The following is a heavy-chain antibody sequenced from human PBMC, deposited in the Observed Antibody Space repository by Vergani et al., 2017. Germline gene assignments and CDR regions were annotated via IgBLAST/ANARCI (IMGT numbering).Heavy chain of an antibody. CDR1: GYTFTGYY. V-gene: IGHV1-2*04. CDR2: INPNSGGT. CDR3: ARVLHTNENAFDI. D-gene: IGHD2/OR15-2a*01. J-gene: IGHJ3*02. Sequence: QVQLVQSGAEVKKPGASVKVSCKASGYTFTGYYMHWVRQAPGQGPAWMGWINPNSGGTNYAQKFQGWVTMTRDTSISTAYMELSRLRSDDTAVYYCARVLHTNENAFDIWGQGTMVTVSS.